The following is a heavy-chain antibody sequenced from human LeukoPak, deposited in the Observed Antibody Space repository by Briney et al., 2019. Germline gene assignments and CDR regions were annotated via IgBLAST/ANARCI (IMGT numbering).Heavy chain of an antibody. V-gene: IGHV3-21*01. CDR3: ARLDSSGFDY. CDR1: GFTFSNSS. J-gene: IGHJ4*02. CDR2: ISSSSSYI. D-gene: IGHD3-22*01. Sequence: GGSLRLSCAASGFTFSNSSMNWVRQAPGKGLEWVSSISSSSSYIYYADSVKGRFTISRDNAKNSLYLQMNSLRAEDTAIYYCARLDSSGFDYWGQGTLVTVSS.